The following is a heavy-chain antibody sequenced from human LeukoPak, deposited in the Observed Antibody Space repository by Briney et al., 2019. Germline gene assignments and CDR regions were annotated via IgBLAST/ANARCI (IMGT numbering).Heavy chain of an antibody. CDR1: GGSISSYY. V-gene: IGHV4-59*01. CDR3: VRGGGSYARGGIFYY. Sequence: SETLSLTCTVSGGSISSYYWSWLRQPPGKGLEWIGYIYYSGSTNYNPSLKSRVTISVDTSKNQFSLKLSSVTAADTAVYYCVRGGGSYARGGIFYYWGQGTLVTVSS. CDR2: IYYSGST. D-gene: IGHD1-26*01. J-gene: IGHJ4*02.